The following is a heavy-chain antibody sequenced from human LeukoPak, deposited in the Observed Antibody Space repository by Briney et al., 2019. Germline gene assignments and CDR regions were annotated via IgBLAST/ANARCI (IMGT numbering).Heavy chain of an antibody. J-gene: IGHJ4*02. D-gene: IGHD3-10*01. CDR1: GFTFSSYA. CDR3: ARVGWGVWGVIIQQSLDY. Sequence: GGSLRLSCAASGFTFSSYAMHWVRQAPGKGLEWVAVISYDGSNKYYADSVKGRFTISRDNSKNTLYLQMNSLRAEDTAVYYCARVGWGVWGVIIQQSLDYWGQGTLVTVSS. CDR2: ISYDGSNK. V-gene: IGHV3-30*04.